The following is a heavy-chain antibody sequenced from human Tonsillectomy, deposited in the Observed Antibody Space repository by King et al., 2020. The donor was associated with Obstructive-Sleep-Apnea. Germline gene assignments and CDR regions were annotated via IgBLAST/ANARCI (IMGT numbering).Heavy chain of an antibody. CDR3: AHSRFSSSLWGMDV. D-gene: IGHD6-13*01. Sequence: TLKESGPTLVKPTQTLTLTCTFSGFSLSSSGVGVGWIRQPPGKALEWLALIYWDDDKRYSPSLKSRVTITKDTSKNQVVLTMTNMDPVDTATYSCAHSRFSSSLWGMDVWGQGTTVTVSS. CDR2: IYWDDDK. CDR1: GFSLSSSGVG. V-gene: IGHV2-5*02. J-gene: IGHJ6*02.